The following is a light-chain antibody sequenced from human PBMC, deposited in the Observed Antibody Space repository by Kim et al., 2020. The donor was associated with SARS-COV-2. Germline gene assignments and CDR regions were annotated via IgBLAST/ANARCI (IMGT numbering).Light chain of an antibody. V-gene: IGKV3-15*01. J-gene: IGKJ1*01. CDR3: QQSNDWPPLT. CDR1: QTINNK. Sequence: SQGEIATLSCRASQTINNKLVWYQQKPGQAPRLLIYDATTRATGVPARFIGSGSETDFTLTISSLQSEDFAVYYCQQSNDWPPLTFGQGTKVDIK. CDR2: DAT.